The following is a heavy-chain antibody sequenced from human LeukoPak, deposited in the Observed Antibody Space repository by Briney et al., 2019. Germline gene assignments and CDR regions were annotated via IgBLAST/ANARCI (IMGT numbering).Heavy chain of an antibody. CDR3: ARYSGSLNFDY. CDR2: ISSSSSTI. V-gene: IGHV3-48*01. CDR1: GFTFSSYS. Sequence: GGSLRLSCAASGFTFSSYSMNWVRQAPGKGLEWASYISSSSSTIYYADSVKGRFTISRDNAKNSLYLQMNSLRAEDTAVYYCARYSGSLNFDYWGQGTLVTVSS. J-gene: IGHJ4*02. D-gene: IGHD1-26*01.